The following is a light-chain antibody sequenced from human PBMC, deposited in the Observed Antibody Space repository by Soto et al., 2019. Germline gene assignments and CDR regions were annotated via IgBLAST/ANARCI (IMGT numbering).Light chain of an antibody. J-gene: IGLJ1*01. V-gene: IGLV2-18*01. CDR1: STDFVSYNR. Sequence: QSVLTQPPSVSAAPGRTVTISCTGTSTDFVSYNRVSWYQQPPGTAPKLIIYEASNRPSGVPDRFSGSKSGNTASLTISGLQAADEADYYCSLYTSENTYVFGTGTKVTVL. CDR2: EAS. CDR3: SLYTSENTYV.